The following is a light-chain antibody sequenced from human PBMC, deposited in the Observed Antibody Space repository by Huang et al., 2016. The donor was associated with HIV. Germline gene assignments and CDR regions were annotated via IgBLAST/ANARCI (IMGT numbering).Light chain of an antibody. CDR3: QQFNNWPPRFT. V-gene: IGKV3-15*01. Sequence: EIVMTQSPATLSVSPGERATLSCRASQNIGDNLTWYQHKPGQAPRLLIYGASTRATDSRPRFRGSGSGTEFTLTISGLESEDVAVYYCQQFNNWPPRFTFGPGTTVDVK. CDR2: GAS. CDR1: QNIGDN. J-gene: IGKJ3*01.